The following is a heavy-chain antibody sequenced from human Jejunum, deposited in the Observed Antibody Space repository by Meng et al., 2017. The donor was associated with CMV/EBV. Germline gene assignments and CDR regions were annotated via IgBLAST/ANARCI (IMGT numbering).Heavy chain of an antibody. CDR1: GGSFSNCY. Sequence: SGGSFSNCYWGWIRQPPGRGLEWIGFVFLSGSTSYNPSLESRVTISVDTSKNQFSLKVSSVTAADTAVYYCARTDYYSYYGLDVWGQGTTVTVSS. V-gene: IGHV4-59*03. CDR3: ARTDYYSYYGLDV. CDR2: VFLSGST. J-gene: IGHJ6*02.